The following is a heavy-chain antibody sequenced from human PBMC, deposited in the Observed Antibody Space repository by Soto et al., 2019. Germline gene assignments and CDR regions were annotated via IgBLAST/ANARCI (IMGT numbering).Heavy chain of an antibody. CDR2: INPSGGST. D-gene: IGHD3-3*01. Sequence: ASVKVSCKAPGYTFTSSYMHWVRQAPGQGIEWMGIINPSGGSTSYAQKFQGRVTMTRDTSTSTVYMELSSLRSEDTAVYYCACIPSSSRFLGWLPYYCGQRSLVPVSA. CDR1: GYTFTSSY. CDR3: ACIPSSSRFLGWLPYY. V-gene: IGHV1-46*01. J-gene: IGHJ4*01.